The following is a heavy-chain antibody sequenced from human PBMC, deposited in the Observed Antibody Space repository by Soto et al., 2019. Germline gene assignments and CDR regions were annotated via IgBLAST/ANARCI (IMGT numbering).Heavy chain of an antibody. CDR1: GFTFSSYD. Sequence: GGSLRLSCAASGFTFSSYDMHWFRQATGKGLEWVSGIDTAGDTYYPGSVKGRFIISRENAKNSFYLQMNSLRAGDTAVYYCARGGGVAGPYDYWGQGTLVTVSS. V-gene: IGHV3-13*01. D-gene: IGHD6-19*01. J-gene: IGHJ4*02. CDR2: IDTAGDT. CDR3: ARGGGVAGPYDY.